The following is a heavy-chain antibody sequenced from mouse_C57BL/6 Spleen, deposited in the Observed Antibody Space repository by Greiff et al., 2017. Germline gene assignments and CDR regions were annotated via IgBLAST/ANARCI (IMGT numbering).Heavy chain of an antibody. CDR3: ARPGYFDV. V-gene: IGHV1-54*01. CDR2: VNPGSGGT. Sequence: VQLQQPGAELVRPGTSVKVSCKASGYAFTNYLIEWVKQRPGQGLEWIGVVNPGSGGTNYNEKFKGKATLTADKSSSTAYMQLSRLTSEDSAVYFCARPGYFDVWGQGTTLTVSS. J-gene: IGHJ2*01. CDR1: GYAFTNYL.